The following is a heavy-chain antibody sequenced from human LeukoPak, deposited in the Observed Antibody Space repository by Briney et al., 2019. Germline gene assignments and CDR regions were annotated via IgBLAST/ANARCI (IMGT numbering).Heavy chain of an antibody. CDR2: IYYSGST. CDR1: GGSISSSSYY. D-gene: IGHD4-17*01. V-gene: IGHV4-39*07. CDR3: AREYRDYGDYDGARTTRYYFDY. Sequence: PSETLSLTCTVSGGSISSSSYYWGWIRQPPGKGLEWIGSIYYSGSTYYNPSLKSRVTISVDTSKNQFYLKLSSVTAADTAVYYCAREYRDYGDYDGARTTRYYFDYWGQGTLVTVSS. J-gene: IGHJ4*02.